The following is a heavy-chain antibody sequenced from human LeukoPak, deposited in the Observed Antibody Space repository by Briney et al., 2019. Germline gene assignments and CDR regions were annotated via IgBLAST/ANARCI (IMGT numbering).Heavy chain of an antibody. D-gene: IGHD6-6*01. V-gene: IGHV4-59*01. CDR2: ISYCGST. Sequence: SETLSLTCTVSGGSISSYYWSWIRQPPGKGLEWIGYISYCGSTYYNLSLTSRAAISVDTSKSQFSLKLSSVTAADTAIYYCASGIVPDYYYYYMDVWGKGTTVTVSS. J-gene: IGHJ6*03. CDR1: GGSISSYY. CDR3: ASGIVPDYYYYYMDV.